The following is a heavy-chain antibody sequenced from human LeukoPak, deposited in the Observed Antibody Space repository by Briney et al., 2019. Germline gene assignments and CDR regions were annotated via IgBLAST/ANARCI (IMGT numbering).Heavy chain of an antibody. Sequence: GGTLRLSCAAPGFTLSDHYMGWVRRAPGKGLEWVGRSTRKADGYTAEYAASVRGRFTISRDNSKNTLNLKMNSMREEDTAVFHCAKPTYYETSTGSRGGFDHWGQGTLVTVSS. CDR1: GFTLSDHY. J-gene: IGHJ4*02. CDR3: AKPTYYETSTGSRGGFDH. V-gene: IGHV3-72*01. D-gene: IGHD3-9*01. CDR2: STRKADGYTA.